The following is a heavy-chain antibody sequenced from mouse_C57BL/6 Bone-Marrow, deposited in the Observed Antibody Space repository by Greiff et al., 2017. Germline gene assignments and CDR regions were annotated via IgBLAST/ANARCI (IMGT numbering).Heavy chain of an antibody. D-gene: IGHD1-1*01. J-gene: IGHJ2*01. CDR3: ARRQAVVAYYFDY. Sequence: EVKLVESGAELVKPGASVKLSCTASGFNIKDYYMHWVKQRTEQGLEWIGRIDPEDGETKYAPKFPGKATITADTSSNTAYLQLSSLTSEDTAVYYCARRQAVVAYYFDYWGQGTTLTVSS. CDR1: GFNIKDYY. CDR2: IDPEDGET. V-gene: IGHV14-2*01.